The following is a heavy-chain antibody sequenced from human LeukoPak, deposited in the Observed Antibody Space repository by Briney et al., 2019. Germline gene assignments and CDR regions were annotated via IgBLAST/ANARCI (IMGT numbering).Heavy chain of an antibody. CDR3: ARDCSGGSCSYNWFDP. CDR1: GYTFTSYG. CDR2: ISAYNGNT. D-gene: IGHD2-15*01. Sequence: GASVKVSCKASGYTFTSYGISWVRQAPGQGLEWMGWISAYNGNTNYAQKLQGRVTMTTDTSTSTAYMELGSLRSDDTAVYYCARDCSGGSCSYNWFDPWGQGTLVTVSS. J-gene: IGHJ5*02. V-gene: IGHV1-18*01.